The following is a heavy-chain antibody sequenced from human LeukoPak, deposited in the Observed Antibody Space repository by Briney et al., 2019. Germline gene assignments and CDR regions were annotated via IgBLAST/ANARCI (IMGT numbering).Heavy chain of an antibody. J-gene: IGHJ6*02. Sequence: GGSLRLSCAASGFIFSSYGMHWVRQAPGKGLEWVAIIWYDGSNTYHADSVKGRFTISRDNSKNTLFLQMNSLRAEDTAVYYCAREGTYYGSGSSYGMDVWGRGTTVTVSS. CDR3: AREGTYYGSGSSYGMDV. CDR1: GFIFSSYG. D-gene: IGHD3-10*01. V-gene: IGHV3-33*01. CDR2: IWYDGSNT.